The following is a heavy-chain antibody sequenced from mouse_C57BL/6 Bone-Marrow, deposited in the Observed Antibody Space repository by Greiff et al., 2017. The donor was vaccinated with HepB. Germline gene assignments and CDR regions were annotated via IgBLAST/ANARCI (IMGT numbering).Heavy chain of an antibody. CDR2: INPYNGGT. Sequence: EVQLQQSGPVLVKPGASVKMSCKASGYTFTDYYMNWVKQSHGKSLEWIGVINPYNGGTSYNQKFKGKATLTVDNSSSTADMELNRLTSEDSAVYYCARLRGEAWFAYWGQGTLVTVSA. V-gene: IGHV1-19*01. CDR3: ARLRGEAWFAY. CDR1: GYTFTDYY. D-gene: IGHD2-12*01. J-gene: IGHJ3*01.